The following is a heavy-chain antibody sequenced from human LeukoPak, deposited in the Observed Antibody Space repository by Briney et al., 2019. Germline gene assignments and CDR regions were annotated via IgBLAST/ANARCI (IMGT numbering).Heavy chain of an antibody. CDR3: ARGQGPRGYSYGYYFSPRFDP. CDR1: GVSFSGYY. J-gene: IGHJ5*02. CDR2: VNRSGST. D-gene: IGHD5-18*01. Sequence: SETLSLTCAVYGVSFSGYYWSWVRQPPGKGLEWVGEVNRSGSTNYNPSPKSRVTISVGTSKNQFSLKLSSVTAPVTAVYYCARGQGPRGYSYGYYFSPRFDPWGQGTLVTVSS. V-gene: IGHV4-34*01.